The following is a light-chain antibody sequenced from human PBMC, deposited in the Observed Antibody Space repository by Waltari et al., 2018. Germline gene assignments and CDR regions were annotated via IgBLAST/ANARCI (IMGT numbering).Light chain of an antibody. CDR3: SSYAGNNNYV. V-gene: IGLV2-8*01. CDR1: SSDVGGYNY. J-gene: IGLJ1*01. Sequence: QSALTQPPSASGSPGQSVTISCTGTSSDVGGYNYVSWYQQHPGKAPKPMIYEVSKRPAGGPDRCSGAKSGNTASLTVSGLQAEDEADYYCSSYAGNNNYVFGTGTKVTVL. CDR2: EVS.